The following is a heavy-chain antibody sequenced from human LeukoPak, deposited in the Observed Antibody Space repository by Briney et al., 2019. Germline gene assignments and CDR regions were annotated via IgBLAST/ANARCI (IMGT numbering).Heavy chain of an antibody. CDR1: GYSFTSYW. Sequence: GEPLKISCTGSGYSFTSYWIGWVRQMPGKGLEWMGIIYPGDSDTRYSPSFQGQVTISADKSISTAYLQWSSLRASDTAIYYCARDDFWSGYYHFDYWGQGTLVTVSS. D-gene: IGHD3-3*01. CDR3: ARDDFWSGYYHFDY. CDR2: IYPGDSDT. V-gene: IGHV5-51*01. J-gene: IGHJ4*02.